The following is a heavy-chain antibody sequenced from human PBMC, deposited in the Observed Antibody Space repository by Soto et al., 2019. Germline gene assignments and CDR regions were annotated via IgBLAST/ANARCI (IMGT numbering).Heavy chain of an antibody. Sequence: SETLSLTCTVSGGSINNYYWSWIRQPPGKGLEWIGYIYYSGSTNYNPSLKSRVTISVDTSKKHFSLKLSSVTAADTAVYYCARHPYNWNDASYFDYWSQGTLVTVSS. V-gene: IGHV4-59*08. CDR2: IYYSGST. CDR1: GGSINNYY. D-gene: IGHD1-20*01. CDR3: ARHPYNWNDASYFDY. J-gene: IGHJ4*02.